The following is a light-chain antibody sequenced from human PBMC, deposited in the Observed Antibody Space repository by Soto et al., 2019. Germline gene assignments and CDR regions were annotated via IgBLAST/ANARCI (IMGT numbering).Light chain of an antibody. CDR3: QSYDSSLSAL. Sequence: QSVLTQPPSVSGAPVQRVTISCTASSSNIGAGYDVHWYQQLPGTAPKLLIYGNSNRPSGVPDRFSGSKSGTSASLAITGLQAEDEADYYCQSYDSSLSALFGGGTKVTVL. CDR1: SSNIGAGYD. J-gene: IGLJ3*02. V-gene: IGLV1-40*01. CDR2: GNS.